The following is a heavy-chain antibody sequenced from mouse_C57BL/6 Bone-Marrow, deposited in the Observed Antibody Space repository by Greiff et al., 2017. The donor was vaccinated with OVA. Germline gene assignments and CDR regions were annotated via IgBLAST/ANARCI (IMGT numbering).Heavy chain of an antibody. V-gene: IGHV1-9*01. CDR2: ILPGSGST. CDR3: ARTGRNYGIDY. J-gene: IGHJ2*01. CDR1: GYTFTGYW. Sequence: QVQLKESGAELMKPGASVKLSCKATGYTFTGYWIEWVKQRPGHGLEWIGEILPGSGSTNYNEKFKGKATFTADTSSNTAYMQLSSQTTEDSAIYYCARTGRNYGIDYWGQGTTLTVSS. D-gene: IGHD2-1*01.